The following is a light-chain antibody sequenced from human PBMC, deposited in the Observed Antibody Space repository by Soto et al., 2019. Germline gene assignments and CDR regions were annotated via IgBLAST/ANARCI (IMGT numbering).Light chain of an antibody. CDR2: VAS. V-gene: IGKV1-39*01. CDR3: QQSYSAPRT. CDR1: QSISNS. J-gene: IGKJ1*01. Sequence: DIQLTQSPSSLSASVGDRVTITCRASQSISNSLNWYQQKPGEAPKLLIYVASNLQSGVPSRFSGSGSGTDFTLTISSLLPEDFATYYCQQSYSAPRTFGQGTKVEIK.